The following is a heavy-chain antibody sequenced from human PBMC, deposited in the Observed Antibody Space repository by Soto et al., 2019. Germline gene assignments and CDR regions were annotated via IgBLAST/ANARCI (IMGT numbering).Heavy chain of an antibody. V-gene: IGHV4-39*01. CDR2: IYYSGST. Sequence: PSETLSLTCTVSGGSISSSSYYWGWIRQPPGKGLEWIGSIYYSGSTYYNPSLKSRDTISVDTSKNQFSLKLSSVTAADTAVYYCARLRRSQITMVPFDPWGQGTLVT. J-gene: IGHJ5*02. CDR1: GGSISSSSYY. CDR3: ARLRRSQITMVPFDP. D-gene: IGHD3-10*01.